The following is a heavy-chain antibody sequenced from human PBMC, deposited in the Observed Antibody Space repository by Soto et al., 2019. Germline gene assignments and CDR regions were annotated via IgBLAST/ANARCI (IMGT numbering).Heavy chain of an antibody. J-gene: IGHJ4*02. V-gene: IGHV1-69*05. CDR3: ARGRGLKRRRDFAY. D-gene: IGHD1-1*01. CDR2: IIPISGTA. CDR1: GGTFRSCA. Sequence: SVXFSCKGSGGTFRSCATSWVRQAPGQGLEWMGGIIPISGTADYAQKFQGRVTMTRNNSKSTAYMELSSLRSEDTAVYYCARGRGLKRRRDFAYWGQGTLVTVSS.